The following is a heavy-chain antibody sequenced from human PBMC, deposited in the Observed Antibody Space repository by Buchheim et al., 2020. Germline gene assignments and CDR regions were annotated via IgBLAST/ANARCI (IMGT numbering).Heavy chain of an antibody. CDR1: GGSISSSSYY. CDR3: ARRGGSYPFDY. J-gene: IGHJ4*02. V-gene: IGHV4-39*01. Sequence: QLQLQESGPGLVKPSETLSLNCTVSGGSISSSSYYWGWIRQPPGKGLEWIGSIYYSGSTYYNPSLKSRVTISVDTSKNQFSLKLRSVTATDTAVYYCARRGGSYPFDYGGQGTL. D-gene: IGHD6-25*01. CDR2: IYYSGST.